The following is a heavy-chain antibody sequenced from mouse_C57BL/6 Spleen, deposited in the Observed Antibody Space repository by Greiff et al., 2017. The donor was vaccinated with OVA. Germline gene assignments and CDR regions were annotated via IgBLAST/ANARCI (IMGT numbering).Heavy chain of an antibody. V-gene: IGHV1-61*01. D-gene: IGHD2-1*01. Sequence: QVQLQQPGAELVRPGSSVKLSCKASGYTFTSYWMDWVKQRPGQGLEWIGNIYPSDSETHYNQKFKDKATLTVDKSSSTAYMQLRSLTSEDSAVYYCARVMDVNSPRFAYWGQGTLVTVSA. CDR3: ARVMDVNSPRFAY. J-gene: IGHJ3*01. CDR2: IYPSDSET. CDR1: GYTFTSYW.